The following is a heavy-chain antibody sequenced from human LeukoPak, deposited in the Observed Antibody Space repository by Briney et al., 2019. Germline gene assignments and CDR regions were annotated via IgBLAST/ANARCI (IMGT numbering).Heavy chain of an antibody. CDR2: IYYSGST. Sequence: SETLSLTCTVSGGSISSGAYYWSWIRQHPGKGLEWIGHIYYSGSTYYNPSLKSRVTTSVDTSKNQFSLKLSSVTAADTAVYYCARGGSSGYPGRYWGQGTLVTVSS. J-gene: IGHJ4*02. CDR3: ARGGSSGYPGRY. V-gene: IGHV4-31*03. D-gene: IGHD3-22*01. CDR1: GGSISSGAYY.